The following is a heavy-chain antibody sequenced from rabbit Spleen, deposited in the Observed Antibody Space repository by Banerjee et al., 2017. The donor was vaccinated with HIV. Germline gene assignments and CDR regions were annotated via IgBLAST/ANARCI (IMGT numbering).Heavy chain of an antibody. CDR1: GVSFSTSSY. D-gene: IGHD1-1*01. J-gene: IGHJ3*01. Sequence: QSLEESGGDLVKPGASLTLTCAASGVSFSTSSYMCWVRQAPGKGLEWIACVDVGSSGFTYYANWAKGRSTFSKTSSTTVTLQVTRLTAADTATYFCARDTSSSFSSYGMDLWGQGTLVTVS. V-gene: IGHV1S40*01. CDR3: ARDTSSSFSSYGMDL. CDR2: VDVGSSGFT.